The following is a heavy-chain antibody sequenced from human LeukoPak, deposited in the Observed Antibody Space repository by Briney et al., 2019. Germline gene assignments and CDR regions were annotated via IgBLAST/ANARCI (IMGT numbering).Heavy chain of an antibody. V-gene: IGHV4-39*07. Sequence: PSETMSLTCSVAGGSISCVSFYWGWIRQHPVKGLEWIGSVYYSGSTNYNSSLKSPVTISVDTSKNQFSLKLSSVTAADTALYYCARLTARRGYYYYGMDGWGQGTTVTVS. J-gene: IGHJ6*02. CDR2: VYYSGST. CDR3: ARLTARRGYYYYGMDG. CDR1: GGSISCVSFY. D-gene: IGHD1-14*01.